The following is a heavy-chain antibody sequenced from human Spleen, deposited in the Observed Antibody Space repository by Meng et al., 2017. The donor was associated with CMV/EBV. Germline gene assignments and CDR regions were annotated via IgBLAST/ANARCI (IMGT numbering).Heavy chain of an antibody. D-gene: IGHD6-19*01. V-gene: IGHV4-59*01. CDR3: ARALLGVAGTEWFDS. CDR1: GVSIMSSS. CDR2: IYYSEST. Sequence: ETGLGLARPSATLSRTCTASGVSIMSSSWRWNRQRPGKGLEWIGYIYYSESTNYHPSLKSRVTISVDTSKNQFSLKLSSVTAADTAVYYCARALLGVAGTEWFDSWGQGTLVTVSS. J-gene: IGHJ5*01.